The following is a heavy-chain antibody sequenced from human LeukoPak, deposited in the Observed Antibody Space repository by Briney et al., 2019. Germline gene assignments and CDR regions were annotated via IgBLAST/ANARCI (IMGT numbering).Heavy chain of an antibody. CDR2: IRYDGSNK. Sequence: GGPLRLSCAASGFTFSSYGMHWVRQAPGKGLEWVAFIRYDGSNKYYADSVKGRFTISRDNSKNTLYLQMNSLRAEDTAVYYCARTDGAPQDAFDIWGQGTMVTVSS. CDR1: GFTFSSYG. CDR3: ARTDGAPQDAFDI. D-gene: IGHD1-14*01. J-gene: IGHJ3*02. V-gene: IGHV3-30*02.